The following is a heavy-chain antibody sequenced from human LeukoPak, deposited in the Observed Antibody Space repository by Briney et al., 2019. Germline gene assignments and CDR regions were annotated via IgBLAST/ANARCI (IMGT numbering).Heavy chain of an antibody. J-gene: IGHJ6*03. D-gene: IGHD2-8*01. CDR3: ARERLGYCTNGVCFSYYYYYYMDV. Sequence: GGSLRLSCAASGFTFDDYGMSWVRQAPGKGLEWVSGINWNGGSTGYADSVKGRFTISRDNAKNSLYLQMNSLRAEDTALYYCARERLGYCTNGVCFSYYYYYYMDVWGKGTTVTISS. CDR2: INWNGGST. CDR1: GFTFDDYG. V-gene: IGHV3-20*04.